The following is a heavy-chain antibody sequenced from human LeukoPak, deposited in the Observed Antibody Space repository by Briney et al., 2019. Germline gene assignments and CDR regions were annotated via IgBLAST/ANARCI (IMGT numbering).Heavy chain of an antibody. CDR1: GFTFSGYA. Sequence: GGSLRLSCAASGFTFSGYAMSWVRQAPGKGLEWVSTISDNGGRTYYADSVKGRFTISRDNSKNTLFLQMNSLRAEDSAVYYCAKSSGYYPYYYSMDVWGQGTTVTVSS. J-gene: IGHJ6*02. CDR2: ISDNGGRT. V-gene: IGHV3-23*01. D-gene: IGHD3-22*01. CDR3: AKSSGYYPYYYSMDV.